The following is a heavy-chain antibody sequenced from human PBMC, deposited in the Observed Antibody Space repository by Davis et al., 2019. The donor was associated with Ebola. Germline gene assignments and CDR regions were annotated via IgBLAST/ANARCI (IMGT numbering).Heavy chain of an antibody. CDR2: IIPIFGTA. D-gene: IGHD2-15*01. J-gene: IGHJ5*02. Sequence: SVKVSCKASGGTFSSYATSWVRQAPGQGLEWMGGIIPIFGTANYAQKFQGRVTITADESTSTAYMELSSLRSEDTAVYYCARDDCSGGSCYSWFDPWGQGTLVTVSS. V-gene: IGHV1-69*13. CDR1: GGTFSSYA. CDR3: ARDDCSGGSCYSWFDP.